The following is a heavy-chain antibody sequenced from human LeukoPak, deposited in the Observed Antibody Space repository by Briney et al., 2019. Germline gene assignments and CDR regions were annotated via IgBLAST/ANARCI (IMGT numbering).Heavy chain of an antibody. Sequence: GESLKISCKGSGYSFTSYWIGWVRQMPGKGLEWMGIIYPGDSDTRYSPSFQGQVTISADKSISTAYLQWSSLKASDTAMYYCARLRPHSYGPFYYYYGMDVWGQGTTVTVSS. D-gene: IGHD5-18*01. CDR1: GYSFTSYW. CDR3: ARLRPHSYGPFYYYYGMDV. V-gene: IGHV5-51*01. J-gene: IGHJ6*02. CDR2: IYPGDSDT.